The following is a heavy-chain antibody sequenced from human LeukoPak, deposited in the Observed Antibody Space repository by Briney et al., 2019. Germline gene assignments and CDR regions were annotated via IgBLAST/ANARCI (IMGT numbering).Heavy chain of an antibody. J-gene: IGHJ4*02. D-gene: IGHD3-10*01. CDR3: ARELNQWFGELLPTDY. CDR1: GYTFTSYG. Sequence: ASVKVSCKASGYTFTSYGINWVRQAPGQGLEWMGWINPNSGGTNYAQKFQGRVTMSRDTSISTAYMELSRLRSDDTAVYYCARELNQWFGELLPTDYWGQGTLVTVSS. V-gene: IGHV1-2*02. CDR2: INPNSGGT.